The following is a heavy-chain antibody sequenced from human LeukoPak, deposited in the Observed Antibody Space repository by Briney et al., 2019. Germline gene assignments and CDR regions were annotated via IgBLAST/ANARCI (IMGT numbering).Heavy chain of an antibody. D-gene: IGHD5-12*01. V-gene: IGHV1-8*01. J-gene: IGHJ5*02. Sequence: APVKVSCKASGYTFTSYDINWVRQATGQGLEWMGWMNPNSGNTGYAQKFQGRVTMTRNTSISTAYMELSSLRSEDTAVYYCARALVATILNWFDPWGQGTLVTVSS. CDR2: MNPNSGNT. CDR3: ARALVATILNWFDP. CDR1: GYTFTSYD.